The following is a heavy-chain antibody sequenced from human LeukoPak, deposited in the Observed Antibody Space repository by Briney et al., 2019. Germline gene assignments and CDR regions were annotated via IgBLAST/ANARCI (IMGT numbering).Heavy chain of an antibody. CDR1: GFTVSSNY. Sequence: GGSLRLSCAASGFTVSSNYMSWVRQAPGKGLEWVSVIYSGGSTYYADSVKGRFTISRDTSENTLYLQMDRLGVEDTAIYYCARVRTGNPWVPFDYWGQGTLVTVSS. V-gene: IGHV3-53*01. CDR2: IYSGGST. CDR3: ARVRTGNPWVPFDY. D-gene: IGHD7-27*01. J-gene: IGHJ4*02.